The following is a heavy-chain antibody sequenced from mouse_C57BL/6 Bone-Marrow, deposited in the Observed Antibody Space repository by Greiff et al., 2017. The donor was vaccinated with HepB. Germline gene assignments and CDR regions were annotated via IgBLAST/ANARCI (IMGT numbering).Heavy chain of an antibody. D-gene: IGHD2-5*01. CDR2: IYPGSGNT. Sequence: QVQLQQSGAELVRPGASVKLSCKASGYTFPDYYINWVKQRPGQGLEWIARIYPGSGNTYYNEKFKGKATLTAEKSSSTAYMQLSSLTSEDAAVYFCARGRSNYVGFAYWGQGTLVTVSA. CDR1: GYTFPDYY. CDR3: ARGRSNYVGFAY. V-gene: IGHV1-76*01. J-gene: IGHJ3*01.